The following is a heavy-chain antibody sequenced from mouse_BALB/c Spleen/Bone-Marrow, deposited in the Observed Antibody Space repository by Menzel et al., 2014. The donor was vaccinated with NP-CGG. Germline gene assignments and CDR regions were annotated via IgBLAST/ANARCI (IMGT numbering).Heavy chain of an antibody. D-gene: IGHD1-1*01. CDR2: INPYNGDT. CDR3: ARSGDYYGFAD. CDR1: GYSFTGYF. Sequence: VQLQQSGPELGKPGASVKISCKASGYSFTGYFMNWVMQSHGKSLEWIGRINPYNGDTFYNQKFKGKATLTVDKSSSTAHMELRSLASEDSAVYYCARSGDYYGFADWGHRPPVTAPA. J-gene: IGHJ3*01. V-gene: IGHV1-20*02.